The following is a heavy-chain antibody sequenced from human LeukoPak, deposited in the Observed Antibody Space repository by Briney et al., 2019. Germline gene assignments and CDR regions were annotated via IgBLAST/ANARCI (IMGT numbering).Heavy chain of an antibody. CDR1: GFTFSSYA. CDR3: ARDASYRGAFDI. CDR2: ISGSGGST. V-gene: IGHV3-23*01. D-gene: IGHD1-26*01. J-gene: IGHJ3*02. Sequence: SGGSLRLSCAASGFTFSSYAMSWVRQAPGKGLEWVSAISGSGGSTYYADSVKGRFTISRDNSKNTLYLQMNSLRAEDTAVYYCARDASYRGAFDIWGQGTMVTVSS.